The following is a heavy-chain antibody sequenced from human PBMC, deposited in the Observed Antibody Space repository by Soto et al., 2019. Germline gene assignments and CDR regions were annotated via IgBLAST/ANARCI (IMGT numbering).Heavy chain of an antibody. D-gene: IGHD1-26*01. J-gene: IGHJ3*02. CDR2: IIPILGIA. CDR1: GGTFSSYT. Sequence: QVQLVQSGAEVKKPGSSVKVSCKASGGTFSSYTISWVRQAPGQGLEWMGRIIPILGIANYAQKFQGRVTITADKSTSTAYMELSSLRSEDTAVYYCARVITAVGAMTAAFDIWGQGTMVTVSS. V-gene: IGHV1-69*02. CDR3: ARVITAVGAMTAAFDI.